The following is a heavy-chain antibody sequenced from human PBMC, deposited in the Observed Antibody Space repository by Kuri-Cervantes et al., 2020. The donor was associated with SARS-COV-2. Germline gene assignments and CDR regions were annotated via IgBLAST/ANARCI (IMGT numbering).Heavy chain of an antibody. CDR1: GFTFDAFW. CDR2: ISGSGANT. J-gene: IGHJ4*02. Sequence: ETLSLTCAASGFTFDAFWMSWVRQAPGKGLEWVSGISGSGANTYYADSVKGWFTISRDNSKNTLYLQMNSLRAEDTAVYYCVKDSRVYYFDYWGQGTLVTVSS. V-gene: IGHV3-23*01. CDR3: VKDSRVYYFDY.